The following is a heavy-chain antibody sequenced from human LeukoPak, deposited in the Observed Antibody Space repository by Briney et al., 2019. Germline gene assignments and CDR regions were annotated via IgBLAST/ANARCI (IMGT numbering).Heavy chain of an antibody. CDR2: IYTSGST. CDR3: AREQTYYDSSGYYYAYFDY. Sequence: SETLSLTCTVSGGSIGSYYWSWIRQPAGKGLEWIGRIYTSGSTNYNPSLKSRVTMSVDTSKNQFSLKLSSVTAADTAVYYCAREQTYYDSSGYYYAYFDYWGQGTLVTVSS. CDR1: GGSIGSYY. V-gene: IGHV4-4*07. J-gene: IGHJ4*02. D-gene: IGHD3-22*01.